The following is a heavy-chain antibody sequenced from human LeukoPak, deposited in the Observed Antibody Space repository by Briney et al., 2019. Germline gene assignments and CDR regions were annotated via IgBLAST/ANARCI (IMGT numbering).Heavy chain of an antibody. J-gene: IGHJ3*02. V-gene: IGHV3-7*03. CDR3: AREDDSSGYYSDAFDI. CDR1: GFTFSSYW. Sequence: TGGPLRLSCAVSGFTFSSYWMSWVRQAPGKGLEWVANIKQDGSEKYYVDSVKGRFTISRDNAKNSLYLQMNSLRAEDTAVYYCAREDDSSGYYSDAFDIWGQGTMVTVSS. D-gene: IGHD3-22*01. CDR2: IKQDGSEK.